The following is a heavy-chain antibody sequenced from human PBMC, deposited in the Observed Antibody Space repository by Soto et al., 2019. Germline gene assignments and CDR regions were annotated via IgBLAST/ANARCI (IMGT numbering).Heavy chain of an antibody. CDR3: ARSRIAAAGIRYYYYGMDV. J-gene: IGHJ6*02. CDR1: GFTFSSYD. Sequence: GGSLRLSCAASGFTFSSYDMHRVRQATGKGLEWVSAIGTAGDTYYPGSVKGRFTISRENAKNSLYLQMNSLRAGDTAVYYCARSRIAAAGIRYYYYGMDVWGQGTTVTVSS. D-gene: IGHD6-13*01. V-gene: IGHV3-13*01. CDR2: IGTAGDT.